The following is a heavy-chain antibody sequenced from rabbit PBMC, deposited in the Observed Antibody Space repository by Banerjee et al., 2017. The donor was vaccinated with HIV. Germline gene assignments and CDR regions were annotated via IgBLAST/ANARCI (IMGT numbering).Heavy chain of an antibody. CDR3: ARTAGSSDYSLYYFNL. J-gene: IGHJ4*01. CDR2: IAAESSDTT. V-gene: IGHV1S45*01. CDR1: GFSFSSSYY. D-gene: IGHD8-1*01. Sequence: QEQLEESGGDLVKPEGSLTLTCTASGFSFSSSYYMCWVRQAPGKGLEWIACIAAESSDTTYYANWAKGRFTISKTSSTTVTLQMTSLTAADTATYFCARTAGSSDYSLYYFNLWGPGTLVTVS.